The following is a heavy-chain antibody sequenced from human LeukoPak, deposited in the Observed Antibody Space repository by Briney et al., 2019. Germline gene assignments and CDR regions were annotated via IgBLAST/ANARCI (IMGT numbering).Heavy chain of an antibody. D-gene: IGHD2-2*01. CDR1: GYTFTGYY. CDR2: INPNSGGT. CDR3: ARVFNVLGYCSSTSCYPFDY. V-gene: IGHV1-2*06. Sequence: ASMNVSCKASGYTFTGYYMHWVRQAPGQGLEWMGRINPNSGGTNYAQKFQGRVTMTRDTSISTAYMELSRLRSDDTAVYYCARVFNVLGYCSSTSCYPFDYWGQGTLVTVSS. J-gene: IGHJ4*02.